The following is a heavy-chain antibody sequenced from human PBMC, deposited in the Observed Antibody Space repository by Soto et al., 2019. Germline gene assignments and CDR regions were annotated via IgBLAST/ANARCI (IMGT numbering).Heavy chain of an antibody. Sequence: QVLLRESGPGLVKPSETLSLTCSVSGGSISSVGSYMSWIRQQPGKGLEWIGYIFYSGSTYYSPSLRSRVTISLAMSKNQFSLTLTAVTAADTAVYLCAKDLSGWQVGCWGQGKLVTVSS. CDR3: AKDLSGWQVGC. CDR2: IFYSGST. D-gene: IGHD6-19*01. J-gene: IGHJ4*02. V-gene: IGHV4-31*03. CDR1: GGSISSVGSY.